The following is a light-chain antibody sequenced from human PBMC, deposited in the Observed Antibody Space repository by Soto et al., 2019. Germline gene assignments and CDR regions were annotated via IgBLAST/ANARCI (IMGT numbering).Light chain of an antibody. Sequence: EIVLTQSPSTLSLSPGDRATLFCRASESVACYLAWYQQKPGLPPRLLIYEISKRVIGIPARISGSGSGTDFTLTISSLEPEDVGVYYCQQRWPRTFGQGTKVDIK. V-gene: IGKV3-11*01. CDR1: ESVACY. CDR3: QQRWPRT. CDR2: EIS. J-gene: IGKJ1*01.